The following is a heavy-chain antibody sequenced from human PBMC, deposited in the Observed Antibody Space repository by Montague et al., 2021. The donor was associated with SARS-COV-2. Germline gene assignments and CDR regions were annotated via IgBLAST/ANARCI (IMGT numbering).Heavy chain of an antibody. CDR1: GFSLSTSGMC. Sequence: VKPTQTLKLTCTFSGFSLSTSGMCVSWIRQPPGKALEWLALIDWDDDRYYSTSLKTRLTISKDTSKNQVVLTMTNMDPVDTATYYCARMVTIFSLGGYYYYYGMDVWGQGTTVTVSS. CDR3: ARMVTIFSLGGYYYYYGMDV. V-gene: IGHV2-70*01. D-gene: IGHD3-9*01. J-gene: IGHJ6*02. CDR2: IDWDDDR.